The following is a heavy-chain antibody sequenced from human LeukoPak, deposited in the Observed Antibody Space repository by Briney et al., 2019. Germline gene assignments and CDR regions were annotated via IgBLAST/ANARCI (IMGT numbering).Heavy chain of an antibody. D-gene: IGHD6-13*01. V-gene: IGHV4-4*02. J-gene: IGHJ3*02. CDR1: GGSINITNW. CDR2: IHHTEGT. CDR3: AREHIAADTRDAFDI. Sequence: PSGTLSLTCAVSGGSINITNWWSWVRQPPGKGLEWIGEIHHTEGTNYNPSLKSRVTISLEKSKNQFSVKLSSVTAADTAVYYCAREHIAADTRDAFDIWGQGTMVTVSS.